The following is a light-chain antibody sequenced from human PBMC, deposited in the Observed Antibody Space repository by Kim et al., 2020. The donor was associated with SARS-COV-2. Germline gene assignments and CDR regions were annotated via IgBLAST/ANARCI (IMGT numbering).Light chain of an antibody. CDR3: KQYETYWT. J-gene: IGKJ1*01. Sequence: DIQMTQSPSTLSAFVGNRVTITCRASQSVDSWLAWYQQKPGQAPKLLIYQASKLGSGAPSRFSGSGSGTDFTLTISNLQPDDSAIYYCKQYETYWTFGPGTKVDIK. CDR2: QAS. CDR1: QSVDSW. V-gene: IGKV1-5*03.